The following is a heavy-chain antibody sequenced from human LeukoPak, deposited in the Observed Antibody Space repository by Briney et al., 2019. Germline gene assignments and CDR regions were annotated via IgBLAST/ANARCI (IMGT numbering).Heavy chain of an antibody. J-gene: IGHJ4*02. D-gene: IGHD5-18*01. CDR3: ARDKGSGYLPFDF. CDR1: GYTFTVHX. V-gene: IGHV1-2*02. Sequence: SXXASGYTFTVHXIHWVRQAPGQXXEWXGWINPNSGDANYPQKFQGRVTMTRDTSISTAYMEMSSLRSDDTAVYYCARDKGSGYLPFDFWGQGTLVTVSS. CDR2: INPNSGDA.